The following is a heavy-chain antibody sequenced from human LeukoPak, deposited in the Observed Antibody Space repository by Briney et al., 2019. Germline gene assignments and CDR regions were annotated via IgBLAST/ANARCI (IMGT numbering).Heavy chain of an antibody. CDR3: AREPRYSSGLFDY. CDR2: IYYSGST. CDR1: GGSISSYY. Sequence: SETLSLTCTVSGGSISSYYWSWIRQPPGKGLEWIGYIYYSGSTNYNPSLKSRVTMSVDTSKNQFSLKLSSVTAADTAVYYCAREPRYSSGLFDYWGQGTLVTVSS. V-gene: IGHV4-59*12. D-gene: IGHD6-19*01. J-gene: IGHJ4*02.